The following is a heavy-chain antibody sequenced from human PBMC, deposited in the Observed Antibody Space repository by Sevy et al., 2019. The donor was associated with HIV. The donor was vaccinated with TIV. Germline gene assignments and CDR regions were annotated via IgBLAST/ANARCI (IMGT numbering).Heavy chain of an antibody. Sequence: SETLSLTCAVSGGSISSSNWWSWVRQPPWKGLAWIGEIYHSGSTNYNPSLKSRVTISVDKSKNQFSLKLSSVTAADTAVYYCARGRYGDRPNYFDYWGQGTLVTVSS. D-gene: IGHD4-17*01. CDR3: ARGRYGDRPNYFDY. CDR2: IYHSGST. V-gene: IGHV4-4*02. J-gene: IGHJ4*02. CDR1: GGSISSSNW.